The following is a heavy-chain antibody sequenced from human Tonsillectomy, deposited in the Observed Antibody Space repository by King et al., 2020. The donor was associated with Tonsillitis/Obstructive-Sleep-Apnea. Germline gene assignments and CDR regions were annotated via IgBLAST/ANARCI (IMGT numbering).Heavy chain of an antibody. CDR2: ISSTGSFT. D-gene: IGHD3-9*01. CDR3: ARDRDYAILTDAFDI. J-gene: IGHJ3*02. Sequence: VQLVESGGGLVNPGGSLRLSCAASGFTFRDYYMSWIRQAPGKGLEWISYISSTGSFTNYADSVKGRFTISRDNAKNSLYLQMNSLRDEDTAVYYCARDRDYAILTDAFDIWGQGTIVPVSS. CDR1: GFTFRDYY. V-gene: IGHV3-11*05.